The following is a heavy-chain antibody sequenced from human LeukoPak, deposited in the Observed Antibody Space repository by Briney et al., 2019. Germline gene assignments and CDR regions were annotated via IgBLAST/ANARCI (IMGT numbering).Heavy chain of an antibody. V-gene: IGHV4-31*03. CDR3: ARDLGQADHDAFDI. CDR1: GGSISSGDYY. Sequence: SETLSLTCTVSGGSISSGDYYWSWIRQHPGKGLEWIGYIYYSGSTYYNPSLKSRVTISVDTSKNQFSLKLSSVTAADTAVYYCARDLGQADHDAFDIWGQGTMVTVSS. J-gene: IGHJ3*02. CDR2: IYYSGST.